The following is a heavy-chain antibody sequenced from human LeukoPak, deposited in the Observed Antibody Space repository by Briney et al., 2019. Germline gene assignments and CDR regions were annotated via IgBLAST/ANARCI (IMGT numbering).Heavy chain of an antibody. CDR1: GYTFTSYA. J-gene: IGHJ4*02. Sequence: APVKVSCKASGYTFTSYAMHWVRQAPGQRLEWMGWINAGNGNTKYSQKFQGRVTITADESTSTAYMELSSLRSEDTAVYYCARTRYSGSYYDDYWGQGTLVTVSS. CDR2: INAGNGNT. CDR3: ARTRYSGSYYDDY. D-gene: IGHD1-26*01. V-gene: IGHV1-3*01.